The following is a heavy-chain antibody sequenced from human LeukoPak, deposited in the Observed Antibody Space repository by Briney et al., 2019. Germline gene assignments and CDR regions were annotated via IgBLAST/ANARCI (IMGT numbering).Heavy chain of an antibody. V-gene: IGHV1-2*02. CDR2: INPNSGGT. Sequence: ASVKVSCKASGYTFTGYYLQWVRQAPGQGLEWMGWINPNSGGTNYAQKFQGRVTMTRDTSISTAYMELSRLRSDDTAVYYCASQEGIAVAGTLDYWGQGTLVTVSS. J-gene: IGHJ4*02. D-gene: IGHD6-19*01. CDR3: ASQEGIAVAGTLDY. CDR1: GYTFTGYY.